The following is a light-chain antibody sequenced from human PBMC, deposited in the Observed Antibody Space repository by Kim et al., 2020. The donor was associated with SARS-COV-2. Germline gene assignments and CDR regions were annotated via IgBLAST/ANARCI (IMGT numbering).Light chain of an antibody. CDR3: QQSDIIPYT. CDR2: AAS. CDR1: RSIGNH. V-gene: IGKV1-39*01. J-gene: IGKJ2*01. Sequence: PLTQSPSSLSASVGDRVTITCRASRSIGNHLNWYQQRPGKAPNLLIYAASNLQTGVSSRFSGSESGTDFTLTIRNRQPEDSATYYCQQSDIIPYTFGQGTKLEI.